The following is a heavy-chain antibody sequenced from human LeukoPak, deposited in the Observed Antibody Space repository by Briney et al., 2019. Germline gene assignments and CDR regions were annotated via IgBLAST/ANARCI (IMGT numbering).Heavy chain of an antibody. J-gene: IGHJ4*02. CDR3: ARGLSGSWDYFDY. V-gene: IGHV3-7*04. CDR2: IKQDGSEK. CDR1: GFTFSSYW. D-gene: IGHD1-26*01. Sequence: GGSLRLSCAASGFTFSSYWMSWVRQAPGKGLEWVANIKQDGSEKKYVGSVKGRFTISRDNAKNSLYVQMNSLRDEDTAVYYCARGLSGSWDYFDYWGQGILVTVYS.